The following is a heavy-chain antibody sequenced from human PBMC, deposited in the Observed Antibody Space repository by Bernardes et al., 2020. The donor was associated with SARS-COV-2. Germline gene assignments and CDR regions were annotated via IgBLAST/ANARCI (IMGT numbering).Heavy chain of an antibody. CDR3: AKVGAGLDY. CDR2: ISWNSGSI. D-gene: IGHD6-19*01. V-gene: IGHV3-9*01. Sequence: GGSLRLSCAASGFTFDDYAMHWVRQAPGKGLEWVSGISWNSGSIGYADSVKGRFTISRDNAKNSLYLQMNSLRAEDTALYYCAKVGAGLDYWSQGTLVTVSS. J-gene: IGHJ4*02. CDR1: GFTFDDYA.